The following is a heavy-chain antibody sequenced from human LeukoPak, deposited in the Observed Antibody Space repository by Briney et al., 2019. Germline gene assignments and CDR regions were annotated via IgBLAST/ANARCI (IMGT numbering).Heavy chain of an antibody. CDR1: DFTFRTYA. D-gene: IGHD1-14*01. CDR2: ISGSGGGT. J-gene: IGHJ4*02. Sequence: PGGSLRLSCAASDFTFRTYAMSWVRQAPGKGLEWVSGISGSGGGTYYADSVKGRFTISRDNSKNTLYLQMNTLRAEDTAVYYCARGLESTGRYYFDYWGQGTLVTVSS. CDR3: ARGLESTGRYYFDY. V-gene: IGHV3-23*01.